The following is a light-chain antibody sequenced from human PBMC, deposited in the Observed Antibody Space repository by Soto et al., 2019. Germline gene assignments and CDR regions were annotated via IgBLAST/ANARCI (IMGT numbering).Light chain of an antibody. CDR1: QSTYTN. V-gene: IGKV3-15*01. J-gene: IGKJ4*01. Sequence: EIVMTQSPATLSVSPGERATLSCRASQSTYTNLAWYQQKPGQAPRLLIYGASTRATAIPARYSGSGSGTEFTLTISGLQSEDFAVYYCQQYNKWPLTFGGGTKVEIQ. CDR2: GAS. CDR3: QQYNKWPLT.